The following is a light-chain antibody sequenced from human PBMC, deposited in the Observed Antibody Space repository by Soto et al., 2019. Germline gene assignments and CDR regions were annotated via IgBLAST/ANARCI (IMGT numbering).Light chain of an antibody. CDR1: QSVSSSY. CDR3: QQYCSSLFT. CDR2: GVS. J-gene: IGKJ4*01. V-gene: IGKV3-20*01. Sequence: EIVLTQSPGTLSLSPGERATLSCRASQSVSSSYLAWYQQKPGQAPRLLIYGVSSRATGIPDRFSGSGSGSDFTGTISRLAPEDFAVYYCQQYCSSLFTFGGGAKVEIK.